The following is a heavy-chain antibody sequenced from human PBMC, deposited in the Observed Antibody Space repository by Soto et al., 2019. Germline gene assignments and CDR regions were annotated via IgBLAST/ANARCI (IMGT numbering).Heavy chain of an antibody. Sequence: SETLSLTCTVSGYSISSGYYWGWIRQPPGKGLEWIGSIYHSGSTYYNPSLKSRVTISVDTSKSQFSLKLSSVTAADTAVYYCARIGLNGMDVWGQGTTVTVSS. D-gene: IGHD2-21*01. J-gene: IGHJ6*02. CDR1: GYSISSGYY. V-gene: IGHV4-38-2*02. CDR2: IYHSGST. CDR3: ARIGLNGMDV.